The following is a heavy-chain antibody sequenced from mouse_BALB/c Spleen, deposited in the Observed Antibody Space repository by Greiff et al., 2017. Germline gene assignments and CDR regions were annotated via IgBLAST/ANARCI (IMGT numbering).Heavy chain of an antibody. J-gene: IGHJ2*01. CDR2: ISSGSSTI. CDR3: ARRGGPGYFDD. V-gene: IGHV5-17*02. CDR1: GFTFSSFG. Sequence: EVQLVESGGGLVQPGGSRKLSCAASGFTFSSFGMHWVRQAPEKGLEWVAYISSGSSTIYYADTVKGRFTISRDNPKNTLFLQMTSLRSEDTAMYYCARRGGPGYFDDWGQGTTLTVSS. D-gene: IGHD3-3*01.